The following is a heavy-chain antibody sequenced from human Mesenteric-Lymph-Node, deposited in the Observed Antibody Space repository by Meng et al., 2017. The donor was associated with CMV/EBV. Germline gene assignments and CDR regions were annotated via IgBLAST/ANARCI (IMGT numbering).Heavy chain of an antibody. CDR2: TRNKANSYTT. J-gene: IGHJ4*02. CDR1: Y. V-gene: IGHV3-72*01. Sequence: YWGWVRQAPGKGLEWVGRTRNKANSYTTEYAASVKGRFTISRDDSKNSLYLQMNSLKTEDTAVYYCARVKWGTLDYWGQGTLVTVSS. D-gene: IGHD1-14*01. CDR3: ARVKWGTLDY.